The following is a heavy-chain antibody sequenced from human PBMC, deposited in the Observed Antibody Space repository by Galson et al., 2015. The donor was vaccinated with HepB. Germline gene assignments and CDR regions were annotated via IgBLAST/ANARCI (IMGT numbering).Heavy chain of an antibody. CDR3: AKDQKYSSSWFDYYYYYGMDV. V-gene: IGHV3-23*03. CDR2: IYSGGST. D-gene: IGHD6-13*01. J-gene: IGHJ6*02. CDR1: GFTFSSYA. Sequence: SLRLSCAASGFTFSSYAMSWARQAPGKGLEWVSVIYSGGSTYYADSVKGRFTISRDNSKNTLYLQMNSLRAEDTAVYYCAKDQKYSSSWFDYYYYYGMDVWGQGTTVTVSS.